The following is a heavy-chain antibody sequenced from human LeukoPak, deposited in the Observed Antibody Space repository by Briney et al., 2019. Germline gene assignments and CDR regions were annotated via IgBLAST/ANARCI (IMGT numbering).Heavy chain of an antibody. D-gene: IGHD6-6*01. CDR1: GFSFISYG. CDR2: ISGSGGTT. J-gene: IGHJ4*02. CDR3: AKRSPYNSSSYYLAF. V-gene: IGHV3-23*01. Sequence: PGGSLRLSCAASGFSFISYGRSWVRQAPGKGLEWVSAISGSGGTTYYADSVRGRFIISRDNSKSTLYFQMNSLRGEDTAIYYCAKRSPYNSSSYYLAFWGQGTLVTVSS.